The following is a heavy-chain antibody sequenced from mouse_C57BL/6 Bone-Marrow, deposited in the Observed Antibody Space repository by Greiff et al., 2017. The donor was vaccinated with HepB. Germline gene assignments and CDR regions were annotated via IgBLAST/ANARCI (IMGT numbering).Heavy chain of an antibody. J-gene: IGHJ2*01. D-gene: IGHD1-1*01. CDR3: ARSGDYYGSSYGYFDY. CDR2: IYPGDGDT. Sequence: VKLMESGPELVKPGASVKISCKASGYAFSSSWMNWVKQRPGKGLEWIGRIYPGDGDTNYNGKFKGKATLTADKSSSTAYMQLSSLTSEDSAVYFCARSGDYYGSSYGYFDYWGQGTTLTVSS. CDR1: GYAFSSSW. V-gene: IGHV1-82*01.